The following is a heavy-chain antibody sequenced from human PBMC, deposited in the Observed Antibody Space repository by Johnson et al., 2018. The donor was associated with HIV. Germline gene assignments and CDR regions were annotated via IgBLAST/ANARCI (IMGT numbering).Heavy chain of an antibody. CDR3: ARALQKTRGAFDI. Sequence: VQLVESGGGLVQPGGSLRLSCAASGFTVSSNYMSWVRQAPGKGLEWVSVIYSGGSTYYADSVKGRFTISRDNSKNTLYLQMNSLRAEDTAVYYCARALQKTRGAFDIWGQGTMVTVFS. D-gene: IGHD4-23*01. CDR1: GFTVSSNY. V-gene: IGHV3-66*01. J-gene: IGHJ3*02. CDR2: IYSGGST.